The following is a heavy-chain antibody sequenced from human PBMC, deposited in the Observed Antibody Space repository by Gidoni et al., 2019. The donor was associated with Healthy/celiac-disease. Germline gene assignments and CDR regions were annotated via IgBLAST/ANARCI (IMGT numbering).Heavy chain of an antibody. CDR1: GFTFSSYA. V-gene: IGHV3-30-3*01. D-gene: IGHD6-6*01. CDR3: ARDRPFDY. CDR2: ISYDGSNK. Sequence: QVQLVESGGGVVQPGLSLRLSCAASGFTFSSYAMHWVRQAPGKGREWVAVISYDGSNKYYADSVKGRFTISRDNSKNTLYLQMNSLRAEDTAVYYCARDRPFDYWGQGTLVTVSS. J-gene: IGHJ4*02.